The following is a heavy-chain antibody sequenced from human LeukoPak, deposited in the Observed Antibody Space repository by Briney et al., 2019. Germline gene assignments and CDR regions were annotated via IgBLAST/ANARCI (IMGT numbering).Heavy chain of an antibody. D-gene: IGHD6-13*01. CDR3: ARFLAGSSWHDAFDI. J-gene: IGHJ3*02. CDR1: GFTFSTSW. CDR2: INPDGSRI. V-gene: IGHV3-7*01. Sequence: GGSLRLSCAASGFTFSTSWMTWVRQAPGKGLDWLGNINPDGSRINYVDSVKGRFTFSRDNAKNSLYLQMNSLRAEDTAVYYCARFLAGSSWHDAFDIWGQGTMVTVSS.